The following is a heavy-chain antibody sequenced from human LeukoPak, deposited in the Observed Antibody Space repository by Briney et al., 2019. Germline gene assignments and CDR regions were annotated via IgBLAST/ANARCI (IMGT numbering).Heavy chain of an antibody. Sequence: SETLSLTCTVSSYSISSGRYWGWVRQSPGKGLEWVGSVSHSGSTYYNPSLKSRATISVDTSKSQFSLRLNSVTAADAAMYYCARQPLLPATDYFDYWGRGTLVTVSS. V-gene: IGHV4-38-2*02. CDR2: VSHSGST. CDR1: SYSISSGRY. J-gene: IGHJ4*02. D-gene: IGHD2-15*01. CDR3: ARQPLLPATDYFDY.